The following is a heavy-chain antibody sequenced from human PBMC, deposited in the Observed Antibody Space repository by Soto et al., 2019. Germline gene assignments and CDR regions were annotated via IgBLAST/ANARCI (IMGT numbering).Heavy chain of an antibody. CDR1: GVTVNNCF. J-gene: IGHJ4*02. Sequence: EVQLVESGGGLVQPGGSLRLSCEASGVTVNNCFMTWVRQAPGKGLEWVSTISDGGSTYYADSVNGRFIFSRDSSRNTEYLQMNSLRAGDTAVYYCARDTLGGAYDFCHGGQGALVTVSS. V-gene: IGHV3-66*01. CDR3: ARDTLGGAYDFCH. CDR2: ISDGGST. D-gene: IGHD3-3*01.